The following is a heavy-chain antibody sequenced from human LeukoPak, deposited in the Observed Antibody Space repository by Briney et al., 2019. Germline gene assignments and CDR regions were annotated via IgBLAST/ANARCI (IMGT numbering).Heavy chain of an antibody. Sequence: ASVKVSCKASGYIFTSYGISWVRQAPGQGLEWMGCISAYNGNTNYAQKLQGRVTMTTDTSTSTAYMELRSLRSDDTAVYYCAVYCSSTSCYGKPLGYWGQGTLVTVSS. CDR2: ISAYNGNT. CDR3: AVYCSSTSCYGKPLGY. CDR1: GYIFTSYG. J-gene: IGHJ4*02. D-gene: IGHD2-2*01. V-gene: IGHV1-18*01.